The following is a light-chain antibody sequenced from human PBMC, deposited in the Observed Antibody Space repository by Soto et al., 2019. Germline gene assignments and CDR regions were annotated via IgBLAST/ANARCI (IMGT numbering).Light chain of an antibody. CDR2: KAS. CDR3: QQYNRFSWT. J-gene: IGKJ1*01. V-gene: IGKV1-5*03. Sequence: DIQMTQSPSTLSASVGDRVTITCRASQSIDKWLAWYQQKPGKAPKLLIYKASILQSGVPSRFSGSGSGTEFTLTISSLQPDDVVSYFCQQYNRFSWTFGQGTKVEIK. CDR1: QSIDKW.